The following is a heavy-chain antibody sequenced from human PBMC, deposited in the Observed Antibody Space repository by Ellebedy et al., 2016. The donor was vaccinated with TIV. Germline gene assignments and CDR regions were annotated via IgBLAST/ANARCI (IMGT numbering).Heavy chain of an antibody. Sequence: GGSLRLXCAASGFTFNSYAMSWVRQAPGKGLEWVSGISASGSSTPDADSVRGRFTVSRDNSKNTLYLQMNSLRAEDTAVYFCASHKDVLGGDWGQGTLVTVSS. D-gene: IGHD4-23*01. V-gene: IGHV3-23*01. CDR2: ISASGSST. CDR1: GFTFNSYA. CDR3: ASHKDVLGGD. J-gene: IGHJ4*02.